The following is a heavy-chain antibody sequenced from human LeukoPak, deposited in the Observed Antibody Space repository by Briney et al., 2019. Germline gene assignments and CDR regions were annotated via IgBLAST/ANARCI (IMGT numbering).Heavy chain of an antibody. J-gene: IGHJ6*04. V-gene: IGHV3-30*04. CDR1: GFTSSSYA. Sequence: GGSLRLSCAASGFTSSSYAMHWVRQAPGKGLEWVAVISYDGSNKYYADSVKGRFTISRDNSKNTLYLQMNSLRAEDTAVYYCASLLDYYGSGSYYPTSGMDVWGKGTTVTVSS. D-gene: IGHD3-10*01. CDR3: ASLLDYYGSGSYYPTSGMDV. CDR2: ISYDGSNK.